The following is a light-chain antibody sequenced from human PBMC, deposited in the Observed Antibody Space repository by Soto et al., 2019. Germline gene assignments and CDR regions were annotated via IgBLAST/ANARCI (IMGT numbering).Light chain of an antibody. J-gene: IGKJ1*01. CDR3: QQYNSYSRT. CDR2: DAS. Sequence: DIQMTQSPSTLSASVGDRVTITCRASQSISILLSWYQQKPGKAPKLLIYDASSFESGVPSRFSGSGSGTEFTLTISSLQPDDFATYYCQQYNSYSRTFGQGTKVDI. V-gene: IGKV1-5*01. CDR1: QSISIL.